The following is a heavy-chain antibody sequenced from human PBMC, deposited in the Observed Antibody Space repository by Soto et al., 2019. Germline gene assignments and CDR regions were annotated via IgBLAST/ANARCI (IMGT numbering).Heavy chain of an antibody. CDR1: GFTFSSYW. CDR2: IKQDGSEK. D-gene: IGHD3-9*01. J-gene: IGHJ3*02. V-gene: IGHV3-7*01. CDR3: ARDQAGQHYFNAFDI. Sequence: GGSLRLSCAASGFTFSSYWMHWVRQAPGKGLEWVANIKQDGSEKYYVDSVKGRFTISRDNAKNSLYLQMNSLRAEDTAVYYCARDQAGQHYFNAFDIWGQGTMVTVSS.